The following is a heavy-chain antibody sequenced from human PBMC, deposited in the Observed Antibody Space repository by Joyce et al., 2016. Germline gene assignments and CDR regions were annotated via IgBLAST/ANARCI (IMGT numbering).Heavy chain of an antibody. Sequence: EVQLVESGGGLVQPGRSLRLSCAASGFTFDDYAMHWVRQAPGKGLEWVSGISWNSGSIGYADSVKGRFTISRDNANNSLYLQMNSLRVEDTALYYCAKALGPTEDWFDPWGQGTLVTVSS. CDR3: AKALGPTEDWFDP. V-gene: IGHV3-9*01. D-gene: IGHD4-11*01. CDR1: GFTFDDYA. CDR2: ISWNSGSI. J-gene: IGHJ5*02.